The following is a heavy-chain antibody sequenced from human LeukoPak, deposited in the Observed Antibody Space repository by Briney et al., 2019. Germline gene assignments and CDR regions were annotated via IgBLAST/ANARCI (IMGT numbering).Heavy chain of an antibody. CDR1: GFTFAKYA. J-gene: IGHJ4*02. CDR3: ARGPPFDY. Sequence: PGESLRLSCAISGFTFAKYAMSWVRQAPGKGLEWVSTISGSGIVTYYADSVKGRFTISRDNAKNSLYLQMNSLRADDTAVYYCARGPPFDYWGQGTLVTVSS. V-gene: IGHV3-23*01. CDR2: ISGSGIVT.